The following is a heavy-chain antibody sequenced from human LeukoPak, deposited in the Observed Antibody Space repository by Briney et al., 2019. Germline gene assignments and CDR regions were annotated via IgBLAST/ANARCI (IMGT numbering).Heavy chain of an antibody. CDR1: GGSISTYY. D-gene: IGHD1-14*01. V-gene: IGHV4-59*01. J-gene: IGHJ4*02. CDR3: ARGANRLDH. Sequence: PSETLSLTCTVSGGSISTYYWSWIRQTPGKGLEWIGFIYYSGGTNYNPSLKSRVTMSVDTSKSQFSLKLTSVTAADTALYYCARGANRLDHWGQGTLVTVSS. CDR2: IYYSGGT.